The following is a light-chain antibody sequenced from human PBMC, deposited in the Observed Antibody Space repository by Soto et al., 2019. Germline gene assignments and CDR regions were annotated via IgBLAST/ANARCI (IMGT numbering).Light chain of an antibody. J-gene: IGKJ4*01. Sequence: EVLMTQSPATLSVSPGERATLSCRASQSVGSNLAWYQQKPGQAPRLLIYGASTRATGIPGRFSGSGFGTEFTLTISSLQSEDFAVYYCQQYNSWPLTFGGGTKVDIK. V-gene: IGKV3-15*01. CDR2: GAS. CDR1: QSVGSN. CDR3: QQYNSWPLT.